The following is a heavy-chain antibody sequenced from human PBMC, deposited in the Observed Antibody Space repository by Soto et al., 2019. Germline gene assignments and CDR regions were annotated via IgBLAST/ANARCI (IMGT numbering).Heavy chain of an antibody. D-gene: IGHD3-10*01. V-gene: IGHV4-34*01. Sequence: QVQLQQWGAGLLKPSETLSLTCAVYGGSFSGYYWSWIRQPPGKGLEWIGEINHSGSTNYNPSLKSRVTISVDTSKNQFSLKLSSVTAADTAVYYCARGSREVVRGVIIKRGMDVWGQGTTVTVSS. CDR3: ARGSREVVRGVIIKRGMDV. CDR1: GGSFSGYY. CDR2: INHSGST. J-gene: IGHJ6*02.